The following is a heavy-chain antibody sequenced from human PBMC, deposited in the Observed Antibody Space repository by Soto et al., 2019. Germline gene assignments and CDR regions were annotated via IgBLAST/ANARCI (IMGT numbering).Heavy chain of an antibody. CDR1: GGAIGSHY. CDR2: IYSSGST. V-gene: IGHV4-4*07. D-gene: IGHD3-3*01. Sequence: TXETLSLTCTIAGGAIGSHYWTWIRQPAGKGLEWIGRIYSSGSTQYNPSLQSRVTMSLDTSKNQFSLRLESVTAADTAVYYCARGQRFSDWFDTWGQETLVTVS. CDR3: ARGQRFSDWFDT. J-gene: IGHJ5*02.